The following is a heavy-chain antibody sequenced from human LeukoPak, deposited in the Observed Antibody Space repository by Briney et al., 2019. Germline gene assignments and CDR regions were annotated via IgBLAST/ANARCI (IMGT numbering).Heavy chain of an antibody. CDR3: ARGWGYFDY. CDR1: GVSISSYY. CDR2: IHYSGST. Sequence: PSETLSLTCTVSGVSISSYYWTWIRQPPGKGLEWIGYIHYSGSTNYNPSLKSRVTISVDTSKNQFSLKLSSVTAADTAVYYCARGWGYFDYWGQGTLVTVSS. J-gene: IGHJ4*02. D-gene: IGHD3-16*01. V-gene: IGHV4-59*01.